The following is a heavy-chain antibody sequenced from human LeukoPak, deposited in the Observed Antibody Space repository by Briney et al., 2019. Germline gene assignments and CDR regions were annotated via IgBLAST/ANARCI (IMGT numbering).Heavy chain of an antibody. CDR2: IYSGGST. J-gene: IGHJ4*02. CDR3: ARSRYGTTWSSSWEFDY. D-gene: IGHD6-13*01. V-gene: IGHV3-66*01. CDR1: GFTVSSNY. Sequence: GGSLRLSCAASGFTVSSNYMNWVRQAPGKGLEWVSVIYSGGSTYYADSVKGRFTISRDNSKDTLYLQMNSLRAEDTAVYYRARSRYGTTWSSSWEFDYWGQGTLVTVSS.